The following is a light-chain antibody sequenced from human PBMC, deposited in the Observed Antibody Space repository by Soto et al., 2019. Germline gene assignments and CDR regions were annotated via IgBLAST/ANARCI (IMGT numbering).Light chain of an antibody. CDR2: EVS. J-gene: IGLJ1*01. CDR1: SXDVGGYNY. V-gene: IGLV2-14*01. CDR3: SSYTSSSTF. Sequence: QSALTQPASVSGSPGQSITISCTGTSXDVGGYNYVSWYQQHPGKAPKLMIYEVSNRPSGVSNRFSGSKSGNTASLTISGLQAEDEADYYCSSYTSSSTFFGTGTKVTVL.